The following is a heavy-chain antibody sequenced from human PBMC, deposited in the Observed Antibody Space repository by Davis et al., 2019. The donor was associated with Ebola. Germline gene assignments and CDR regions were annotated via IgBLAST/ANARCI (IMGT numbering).Heavy chain of an antibody. Sequence: PSETLSLTCAVYGGSFSGYYWSWIRQPPGKGLEWIGEINHSGSTNYNPSLKSRVTISVDTSKNQFSLKLSSVTAADTAVYYCARGGWFDPWGQGTLVTISS. CDR2: INHSGST. CDR3: ARGGWFDP. V-gene: IGHV4-34*01. J-gene: IGHJ5*02. CDR1: GGSFSGYY.